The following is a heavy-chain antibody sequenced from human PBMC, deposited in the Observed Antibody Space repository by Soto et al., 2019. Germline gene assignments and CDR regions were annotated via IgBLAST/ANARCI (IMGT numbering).Heavy chain of an antibody. V-gene: IGHV4-61*01. D-gene: IGHD2-2*01. Sequence: PSETLSLTCTVSGGSVSSGSYYWRWIRQPPGKGLEWIGYIYYSGSTNYNPSLKSRVTISVDTSKNQFSLKLSSVTAADTAVYYCGRDGRQLKIFEYYYGMDAGGQGTPVTSSS. CDR1: GGSVSSGSYY. CDR3: GRDGRQLKIFEYYYGMDA. CDR2: IYYSGST. J-gene: IGHJ6*02.